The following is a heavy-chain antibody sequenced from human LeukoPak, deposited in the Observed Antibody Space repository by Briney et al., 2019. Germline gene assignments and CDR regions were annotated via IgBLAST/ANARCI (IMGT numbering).Heavy chain of an antibody. D-gene: IGHD3-9*01. CDR1: GGTFSSYA. V-gene: IGHV1-69*13. J-gene: IGHJ3*02. CDR2: IFPIFGTA. Sequence: ASVKVSCKASGGTFSSYAVSWVRQAPGQGLEWMGGIFPIFGTANYAQKFQGRVTITADESTSTAYMELSSLRSEDTAVYYCARGLVIMGDAFDIWGQGTMVTVSS. CDR3: ARGLVIMGDAFDI.